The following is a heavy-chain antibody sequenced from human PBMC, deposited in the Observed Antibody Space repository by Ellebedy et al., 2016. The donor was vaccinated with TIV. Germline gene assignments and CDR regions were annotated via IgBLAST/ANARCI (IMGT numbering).Heavy chain of an antibody. CDR1: GFPFSSYA. Sequence: GESLKISCAASGFPFSSYAMSWVRQAPGQGLEWVSTISNTGSRTYYADSVEGRFIISRDNSKKTLYLQMNSLRAEDKAVYYCAKGRGGGSDSSAPRYYFDYWGLGTLVTVSS. D-gene: IGHD3-22*01. CDR3: AKGRGGGSDSSAPRYYFDY. V-gene: IGHV3-23*01. CDR2: ISNTGSRT. J-gene: IGHJ4*02.